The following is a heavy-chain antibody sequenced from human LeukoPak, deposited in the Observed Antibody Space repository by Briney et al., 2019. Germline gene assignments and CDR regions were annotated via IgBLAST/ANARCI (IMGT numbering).Heavy chain of an antibody. Sequence: SETLSLTCTVSGGSISSGDYYWSWIRQPPGKGLEWIGYIYYSGSTYYDPSLKSRVTISVDTSKNQFSLKLSSVTAADTAVYHSNTLLWFGELLSDYWGQGTLVSVSS. CDR2: IYYSGST. CDR1: GGSISSGDYY. J-gene: IGHJ4*02. V-gene: IGHV4-30-4*08. CDR3: NTLLWFGELLSDY. D-gene: IGHD3-10*01.